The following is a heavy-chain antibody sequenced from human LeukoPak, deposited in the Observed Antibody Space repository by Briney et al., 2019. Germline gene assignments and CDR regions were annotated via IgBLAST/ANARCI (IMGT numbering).Heavy chain of an antibody. CDR3: AKPEACCGGDCLVGDYDY. CDR1: GFTFSSYA. Sequence: GGSLRLSCAASGFTFSSYAMSWVRQAPGKGLEWVSAISGSGGSTYYADSVKGRFTISRDNSKNTLYLQMNSLRAEDTAVYYCAKPEACCGGDCLVGDYDYWGQGTLVTVSS. D-gene: IGHD2-21*02. J-gene: IGHJ4*02. V-gene: IGHV3-23*01. CDR2: ISGSGGST.